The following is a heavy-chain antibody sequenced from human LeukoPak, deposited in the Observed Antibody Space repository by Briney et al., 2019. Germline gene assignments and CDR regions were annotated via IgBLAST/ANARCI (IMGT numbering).Heavy chain of an antibody. D-gene: IGHD3-9*01. CDR2: ISAYNANT. CDR3: ARVVGLRYFDWLWDSGSEAFDI. Sequence: ASVKVSCKASGYTFTSYGISWVRQAPGQGLEWMGWISAYNANTNYAQKLQGRVTMTTDTSTSTAYMELRSLRSDDTAVYYCARVVGLRYFDWLWDSGSEAFDIWGQGTMVTVSS. V-gene: IGHV1-18*01. J-gene: IGHJ3*02. CDR1: GYTFTSYG.